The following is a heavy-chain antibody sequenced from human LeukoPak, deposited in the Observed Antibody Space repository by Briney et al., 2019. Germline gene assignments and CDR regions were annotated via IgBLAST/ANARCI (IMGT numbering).Heavy chain of an antibody. CDR2: IKQDGSEK. CDR3: ARDGKVGLL. J-gene: IGHJ4*02. CDR1: GFNFGSYW. D-gene: IGHD2/OR15-2a*01. Sequence: GGSLRLSCAASGFNFGSYWMSWVRQAPGKGPQWVANIKQDGSEKYYVDSVNGRFTISRVNAKNSLYLQMNSLRAEDTAVYFCARDGKVGLLWGQGTLVTVSS. V-gene: IGHV3-7*01.